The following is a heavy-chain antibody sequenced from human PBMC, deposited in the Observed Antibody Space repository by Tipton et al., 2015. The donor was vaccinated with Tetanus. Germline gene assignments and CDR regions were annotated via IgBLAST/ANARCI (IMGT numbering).Heavy chain of an antibody. CDR3: ARHYGSGSYYARDPYFDY. J-gene: IGHJ4*02. D-gene: IGHD3-10*01. CDR1: GYSFTSYW. V-gene: IGHV5-10-1*01. Sequence: QLVQSGAEVKKPGESLRISCKGSGYSFTSYWISWVRQMPGKGLEWMGRIDPSDSYTNYSPSFQGHVTISADKSISTAYLQWSSLKASDTAMYYCARHYGSGSYYARDPYFDYGGQGTLVTVSS. CDR2: IDPSDSYT.